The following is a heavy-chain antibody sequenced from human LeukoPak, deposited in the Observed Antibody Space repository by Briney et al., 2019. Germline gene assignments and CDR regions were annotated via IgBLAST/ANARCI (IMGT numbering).Heavy chain of an antibody. CDR2: IWYDGSNK. D-gene: IGHD2-8*01. Sequence: PGGSLRLSCAASGFTFSSYGMHWVRQAPGKGLEWVAVIWYDGSNKYYADSVKGRFTISRDNSKNTLYLQMNSLRAEDTAVYYCARERGYCTNGVCFPLGMDVWGQGTTVTVSS. CDR1: GFTFSSYG. CDR3: ARERGYCTNGVCFPLGMDV. V-gene: IGHV3-33*01. J-gene: IGHJ6*02.